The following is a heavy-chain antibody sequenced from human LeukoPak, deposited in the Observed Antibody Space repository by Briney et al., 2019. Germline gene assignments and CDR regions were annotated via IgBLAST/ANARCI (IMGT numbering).Heavy chain of an antibody. V-gene: IGHV3-23*01. CDR3: AKDLASGRAHYFDY. CDR2: ISGSGGST. J-gene: IGHJ4*02. CDR1: GFTFSSYA. D-gene: IGHD6-13*01. Sequence: GGSLRLSCAASGFTFSSYAVSWVRQAPGKGLEWVSAISGSGGSTYYADSVKGRFTISRDNSKNTLYLQMNSLRAEDTAVYYCAKDLASGRAHYFDYWGQGTLVTVSS.